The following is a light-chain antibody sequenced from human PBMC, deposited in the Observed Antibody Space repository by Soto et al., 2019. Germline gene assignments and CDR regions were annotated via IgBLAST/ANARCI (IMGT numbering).Light chain of an antibody. CDR2: EGS. Sequence: SVLTQPASVSGSPGQSITISCTGTSSDVGSYNLVSWYQQHPGKAPKLMIYEGSKRPSGVSNRFSGSKSGNTASLTISGFQAEDEADYYCCSYAGSSTFVVVFGGGTKLTVL. CDR3: CSYAGSSTFVVV. J-gene: IGLJ2*01. V-gene: IGLV2-23*03. CDR1: SSDVGSYNL.